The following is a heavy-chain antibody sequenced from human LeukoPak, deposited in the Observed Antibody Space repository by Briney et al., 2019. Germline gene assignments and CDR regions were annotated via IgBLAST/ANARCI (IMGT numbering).Heavy chain of an antibody. V-gene: IGHV4-39*01. CDR3: ASPMVRGRSYDY. CDR1: GGSISSSSYY. D-gene: IGHD3-10*01. J-gene: IGHJ4*02. Sequence: SETLSLTCTVSGGSISSSSYYWGWIRQPQGKGREWIVSIYYSGSTYYNPSRKSRVTISENTTKNQFSMKLSSVPAADTAVYYCASPMVRGRSYDYWGQGTLVTVSS. CDR2: IYYSGST.